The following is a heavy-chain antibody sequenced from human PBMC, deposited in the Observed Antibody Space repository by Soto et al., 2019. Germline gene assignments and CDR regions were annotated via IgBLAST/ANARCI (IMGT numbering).Heavy chain of an antibody. D-gene: IGHD3-22*01. CDR3: ARGKVVVITGAFDY. V-gene: IGHV1-69*13. Sequence: SVKVSCKASGVTFSSYAISWVRQAPGQGLEWMGGIIPIFGTANYAQKFQGRVTITADESTSTAYMELSSLRSEDTAVYYCARGKVVVITGAFDYWGQGTLVTVSS. CDR1: GVTFSSYA. J-gene: IGHJ4*02. CDR2: IIPIFGTA.